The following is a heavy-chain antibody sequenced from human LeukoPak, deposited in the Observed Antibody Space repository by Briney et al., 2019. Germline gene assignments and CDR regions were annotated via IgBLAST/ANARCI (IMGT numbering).Heavy chain of an antibody. V-gene: IGHV4-34*01. D-gene: IGHD2-15*01. CDR3: ARVGGTYAFGI. Sequence: PSETLSLTCAAYGGSFSGYYWSWIRQPPGKGLEWIGEINHSGSTNYNPSLKSRVTVSVDTSKNQFSLKLSSVTAADTAVYYCARVGGTYAFGIWGQGTMVTVSS. CDR1: GGSFSGYY. CDR2: INHSGST. J-gene: IGHJ3*02.